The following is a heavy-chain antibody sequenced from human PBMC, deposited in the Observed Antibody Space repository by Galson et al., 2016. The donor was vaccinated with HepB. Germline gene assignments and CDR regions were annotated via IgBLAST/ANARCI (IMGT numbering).Heavy chain of an antibody. CDR2: IYSGGST. CDR1: GFSVSSNY. CDR3: ASAPTLGY. V-gene: IGHV3-53*01. J-gene: IGHJ4*02. D-gene: IGHD3-16*01. Sequence: SLRLSCAASGFSVSSNYMSWVRQAPGKGLEGVSVIYSGGSTRYADSVKGRFTISRDTSKNTLYLQMNSLRAEDTAVYYCASAPTLGYWGQGTLVTVPS.